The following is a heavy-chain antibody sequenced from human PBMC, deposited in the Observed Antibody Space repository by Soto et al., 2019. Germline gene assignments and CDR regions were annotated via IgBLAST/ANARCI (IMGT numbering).Heavy chain of an antibody. V-gene: IGHV3-30*03. CDR3: AEGGVDRGFDY. D-gene: IGHD2-15*01. J-gene: IGHJ4*02. CDR1: GFTFSSYG. CDR2: ISYDGSNK. Sequence: QVQLVESGGGVVQPGRSLRLSCAASGFTFSSYGMHWVRQAPGKGLEWVAVISYDGSNKYYADSVKGRFTISIDNSKNTLYRQMNRLRAEDTAVYYCAEGGVDRGFDYWGQGTLVTVSS.